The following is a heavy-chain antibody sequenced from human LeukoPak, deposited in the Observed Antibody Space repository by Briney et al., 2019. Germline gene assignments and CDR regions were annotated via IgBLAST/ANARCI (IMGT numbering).Heavy chain of an antibody. CDR1: GFTFSSDS. J-gene: IGHJ4*02. V-gene: IGHV3-21*01. CDR2: ISSSSSYI. CDR3: ARDDLVFGVVTPFDY. D-gene: IGHD3-3*01. Sequence: PGGSLRLSCAASGFTFSSDSMNWVRQAPGKGLEWVSSISSSSSYIYYADSVKGRFTISRDNAKNSLYLQMNSLRAEDTAVYYCARDDLVFGVVTPFDYWGQGTLVTVSS.